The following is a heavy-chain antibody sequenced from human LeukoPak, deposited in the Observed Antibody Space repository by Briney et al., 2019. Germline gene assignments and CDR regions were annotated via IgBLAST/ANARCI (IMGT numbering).Heavy chain of an antibody. CDR1: GFTFSSYG. CDR3: AKGGGTGYSSSWYSN. V-gene: IGHV3-30*18. J-gene: IGHJ4*02. CDR2: ISFDGTNK. Sequence: GRSLRLSCAASGFTFSSYGMHWVRQAPGKGLEWVAVISFDGTNKFYADSVKGRFTISRDNSKKTVYLQTNSLRAEDAAVYYCAKGGGTGYSSSWYSNWGQGTLVTVSS. D-gene: IGHD6-13*01.